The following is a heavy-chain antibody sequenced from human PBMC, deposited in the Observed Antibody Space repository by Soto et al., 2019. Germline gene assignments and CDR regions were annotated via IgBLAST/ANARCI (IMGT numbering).Heavy chain of an antibody. D-gene: IGHD3-3*01. CDR1: GGSFSGYY. Sequence: SETLSLTCAVYGGSFSGYYWSWIRQPPGKGLEWIGEINHSGSTDYNPSLKSRVTISVDTSKNQFSLKLSSVTAADTAVYYCARVLRFLEWLFSSDYYYYMDVWGKGTTVTVSS. CDR3: ARVLRFLEWLFSSDYYYYMDV. V-gene: IGHV4-34*01. J-gene: IGHJ6*03. CDR2: INHSGST.